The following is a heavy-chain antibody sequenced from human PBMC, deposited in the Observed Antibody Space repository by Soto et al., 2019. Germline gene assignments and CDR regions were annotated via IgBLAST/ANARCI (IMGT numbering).Heavy chain of an antibody. CDR3: VRDFRGAVAGSEFDH. J-gene: IGHJ4*02. V-gene: IGHV3-74*01. Sequence: GGSLRRSCAASGFSFVSYWMHWVRQVPGEGLAWVSRINGNADNSDYADSVKGRFTISRDNAMNRLYLQMDSLRADDTGVYYCVRDFRGAVAGSEFDHWGQGTLVTVSS. D-gene: IGHD6-19*01. CDR1: GFSFVSYW. CDR2: INGNADNS.